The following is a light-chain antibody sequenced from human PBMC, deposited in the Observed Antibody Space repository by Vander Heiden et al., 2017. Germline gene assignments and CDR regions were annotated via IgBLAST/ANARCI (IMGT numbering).Light chain of an antibody. J-gene: IGKJ4*01. CDR2: GAS. Sequence: EIVLTQSPGTLSLSPGEGASLSCRASQSVSSSYLAWYQQKPGQAPRLLMYGASSRATGIPDRFSGSGSGTDFTLTISRLEPEDSAVYYCQQDGTSHTFGGGTKVEIK. V-gene: IGKV3-20*01. CDR1: QSVSSSY. CDR3: QQDGTSHT.